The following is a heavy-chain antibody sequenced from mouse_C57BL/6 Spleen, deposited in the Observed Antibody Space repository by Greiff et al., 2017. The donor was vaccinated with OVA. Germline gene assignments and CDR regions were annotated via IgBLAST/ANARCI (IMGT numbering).Heavy chain of an antibody. J-gene: IGHJ3*01. V-gene: IGHV5-15*01. CDR2: ISNLAYSI. D-gene: IGHD3-2*02. CDR1: GFTFSDYG. Sequence: EVKLVESGGGLVQPGGSLKLSCAASGFTFSDYGMAWVRQAPRKGPEWVAFISNLAYSIYYADTVTGRFTISRENAKNTLYLEMSSLRSEDTAMYYCARAETAQATSWFAYWGQGTLVTVSA. CDR3: ARAETAQATSWFAY.